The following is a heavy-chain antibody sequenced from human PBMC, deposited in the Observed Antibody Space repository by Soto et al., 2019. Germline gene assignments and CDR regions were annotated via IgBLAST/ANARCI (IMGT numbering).Heavy chain of an antibody. CDR1: GFTFSSYA. CDR3: AKDYLRMTTVTTGWDY. Sequence: PGGSLRLSCAASGFTFSSYAMSWVRQAPGKGLEWVSAISGSGGSTYYADSVKGRFTISRDNSKNTLYLQMNSLRAEDTAVYYCAKDYLRMTTVTTGWDYWGQGTLVTVSS. J-gene: IGHJ4*02. D-gene: IGHD4-17*01. CDR2: ISGSGGST. V-gene: IGHV3-23*01.